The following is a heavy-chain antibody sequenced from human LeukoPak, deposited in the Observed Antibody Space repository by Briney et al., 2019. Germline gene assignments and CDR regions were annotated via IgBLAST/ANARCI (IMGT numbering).Heavy chain of an antibody. Sequence: PGGSLRLSCAASGFTFSSYAMSWVRQAPGKGLEWVSAISGSGGSTYYADSVKGRFTISRDYSKNTLYLQMNSLRAEDTAVYYCAKDRWDIVLMVYANFDYWGQGTLVTVSS. V-gene: IGHV3-23*01. CDR2: ISGSGGST. CDR3: AKDRWDIVLMVYANFDY. D-gene: IGHD2-8*01. CDR1: GFTFSSYA. J-gene: IGHJ4*02.